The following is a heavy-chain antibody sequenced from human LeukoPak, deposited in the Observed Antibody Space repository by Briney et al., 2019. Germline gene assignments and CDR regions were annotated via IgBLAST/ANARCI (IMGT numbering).Heavy chain of an antibody. V-gene: IGHV3-21*01. CDR3: ARVDGATEYTFDY. J-gene: IGHJ4*02. CDR2: ISSSSSYI. Sequence: GGSLRLSCAASGFTFSSYSMNWVRQAPGKGLEWVSSISSSSSYIYYADSVKGRFTISRDSAKNSLYLQMNSLRAEDTAVYYCARVDGATEYTFDYWGQGTLVTVSS. CDR1: GFTFSSYS. D-gene: IGHD5-12*01.